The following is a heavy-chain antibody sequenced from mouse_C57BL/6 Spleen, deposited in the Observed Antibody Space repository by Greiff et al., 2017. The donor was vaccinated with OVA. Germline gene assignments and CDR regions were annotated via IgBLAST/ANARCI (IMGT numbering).Heavy chain of an antibody. CDR2: IYPGSGST. V-gene: IGHV1-55*01. CDR1: GYTFTSYW. Sequence: QVHVKQPGAELVKPGASVKMSCKASGYTFTSYWITWVKQRPGQGLEWIGDIYPGSGSTNYNEKFKSKATLTVDTSSSTAYMQLSSLTSEDSAVYYCARGGGYDVYFDYWGQGTTLTVSS. CDR3: ARGGGYDVYFDY. J-gene: IGHJ2*01. D-gene: IGHD3-1*01.